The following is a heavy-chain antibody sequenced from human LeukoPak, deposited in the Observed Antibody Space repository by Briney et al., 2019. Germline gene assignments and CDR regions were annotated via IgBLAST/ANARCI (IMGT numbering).Heavy chain of an antibody. D-gene: IGHD6-19*01. J-gene: IGHJ4*02. CDR1: GASIRITNYY. Sequence: SETLSLTCTVSGASIRITNYYWAWIRQPPGTGLEWIGSIYYSGITYYNPSVNSRVTISIDTSKNQFSLKLSSVTAADTAVYYCARAPGIAVAGTLPMFDYWGQGTLVTVSS. CDR3: ARAPGIAVAGTLPMFDY. V-gene: IGHV4-39*07. CDR2: IYYSGIT.